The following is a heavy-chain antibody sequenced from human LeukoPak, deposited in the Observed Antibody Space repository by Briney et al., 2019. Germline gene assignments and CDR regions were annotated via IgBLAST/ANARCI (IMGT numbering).Heavy chain of an antibody. D-gene: IGHD5-18*01. Sequence: GGSLRLSCAASGFTVSSNYMSWVRRAPGKGLEWVSVSYSGGSSYYADSVKGRFTISRDNSKSILSLQMNSLRAEDTAIYYCATYRQVLLPFESWGQGTLVTVSS. CDR3: ATYRQVLLPFES. CDR2: SYSGGSS. V-gene: IGHV3-53*01. J-gene: IGHJ4*02. CDR1: GFTVSSNY.